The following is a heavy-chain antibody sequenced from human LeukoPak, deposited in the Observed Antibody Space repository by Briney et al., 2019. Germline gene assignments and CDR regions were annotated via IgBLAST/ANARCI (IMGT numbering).Heavy chain of an antibody. CDR1: GFTFSSYE. CDR2: ISSSSTI. J-gene: IGHJ4*02. Sequence: GGSLRLSCAASGFTFSSYEMNWVRQAPGKGLEWVSCISSSSTIYYADSVKGRFTISRDNSKNTLYLQMNSLRAEDTAVYYCAGCGGDCSTSDYWGQGTLVTVSS. CDR3: AGCGGDCSTSDY. V-gene: IGHV3-48*03. D-gene: IGHD2-21*02.